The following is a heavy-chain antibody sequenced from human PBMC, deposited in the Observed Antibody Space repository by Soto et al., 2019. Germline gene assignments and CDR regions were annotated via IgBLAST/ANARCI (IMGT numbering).Heavy chain of an antibody. J-gene: IGHJ4*02. CDR3: ARVRGNYYDSSGYYSGEYYFDY. CDR1: GGSIGRGGSY. CDR2: IYYSGST. D-gene: IGHD3-22*01. Sequence: LSLTCSVSGGSIGRGGSYWSWIRQHPGKGLEWIGYIYYSGSTYYNPSLKSRVTISVDTSKNQFTLKLSSVTAADTAVYYCARVRGNYYDSSGYYSGEYYFDYWGQGTLVTVSS. V-gene: IGHV4-31*03.